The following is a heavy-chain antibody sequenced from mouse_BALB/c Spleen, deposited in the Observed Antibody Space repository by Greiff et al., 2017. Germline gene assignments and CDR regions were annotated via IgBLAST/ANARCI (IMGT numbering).Heavy chain of an antibody. CDR2: ISDGGSYT. J-gene: IGHJ4*01. CDR1: GFTFSDYY. D-gene: IGHD1-1*01. Sequence: DVKLVESGGGLVKPGGSLKLSCAASGFTFSDYYMYWVRQTPEKRLEWVATISDGGSYTYYPDSVKGRFTISRDNARNILYLQMSSLRSEDTAMYYCARVRGDAMDYWGQGTAVTVSA. V-gene: IGHV5-4*02. CDR3: ARVRGDAMDY.